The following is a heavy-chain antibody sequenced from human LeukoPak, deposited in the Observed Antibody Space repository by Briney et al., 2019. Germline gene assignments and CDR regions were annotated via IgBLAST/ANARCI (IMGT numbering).Heavy chain of an antibody. CDR1: GFTFSSYA. CDR2: IHDDGSST. Sequence: GGSLRLSCAASGFTFSSYAMHWVRQAPGKGLEHVSTIHDDGSSTFYADSVKGRFTISRDNSKNTLYLQMGSLRTDDGGVYYCSRAWSGNYGGPDSWGQGTLVTVSS. J-gene: IGHJ4*02. CDR3: SRAWSGNYGGPDS. V-gene: IGHV3-64*02. D-gene: IGHD4-23*01.